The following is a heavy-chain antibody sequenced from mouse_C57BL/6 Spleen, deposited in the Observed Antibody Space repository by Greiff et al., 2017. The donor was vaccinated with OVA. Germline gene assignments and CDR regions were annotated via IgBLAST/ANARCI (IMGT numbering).Heavy chain of an antibody. Sequence: QVQLQQPGAELVKPGASVKMSCKASGYTFTSYWITWVKQRPGQGLEWIGDIYPGSGSTNYNEKFKSKATLTVDTSSSTAYRQLSSLTSEDSAVYYCARVYGSPSWFAYWGQGTLVTVSA. CDR2: IYPGSGST. CDR1: GYTFTSYW. CDR3: ARVYGSPSWFAY. J-gene: IGHJ3*01. V-gene: IGHV1-55*01. D-gene: IGHD1-1*01.